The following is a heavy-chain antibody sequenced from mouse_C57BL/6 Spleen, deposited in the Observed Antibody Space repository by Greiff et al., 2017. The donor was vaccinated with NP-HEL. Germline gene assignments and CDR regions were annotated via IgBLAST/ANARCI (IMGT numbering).Heavy chain of an antibody. CDR3: ARHGNYEYYAMDY. J-gene: IGHJ4*01. V-gene: IGHV2-6-1*01. CDR2: IWSDGST. D-gene: IGHD2-1*01. Sequence: VKLMESGPGLVAPSQSLSITCTVSGFSLTSYGVHWVRQPPGKGLEWLVVIWSDGSTTYNSALKSRLSISKDNSKSQVFLKMNSLQTDDTAMYYCARHGNYEYYAMDYWGQGTSVTVSS. CDR1: GFSLTSYG.